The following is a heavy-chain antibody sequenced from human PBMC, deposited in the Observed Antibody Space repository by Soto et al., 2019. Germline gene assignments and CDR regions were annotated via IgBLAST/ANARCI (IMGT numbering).Heavy chain of an antibody. Sequence: ASVKVSCKASGYTFTSYDINWVRQATGQGLEWMGWMNPNSGNTGYAQKFQGRVTMTRNTSISTAYMELSSLRSEDTAVYYCARVLGYCSSTSCYAKADDAIDIWGQGTMVTVSS. D-gene: IGHD2-2*01. CDR3: ARVLGYCSSTSCYAKADDAIDI. J-gene: IGHJ3*02. CDR1: GYTFTSYD. CDR2: MNPNSGNT. V-gene: IGHV1-8*01.